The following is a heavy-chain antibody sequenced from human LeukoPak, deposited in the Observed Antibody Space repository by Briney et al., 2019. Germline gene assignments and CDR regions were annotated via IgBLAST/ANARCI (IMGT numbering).Heavy chain of an antibody. D-gene: IGHD3-22*01. Sequence: PSETLSLTCAVSGGSISDYYWSWIRQPAGKGLEWIGRIYTSGSTNYNPSLKSRVTMSVDTSKNQFSLNLNSVTAADTAVYYCARGPYYYDSSGNFDYWGQGTLVTVSS. CDR1: GGSISDYY. CDR3: ARGPYYYDSSGNFDY. CDR2: IYTSGST. V-gene: IGHV4-4*07. J-gene: IGHJ4*02.